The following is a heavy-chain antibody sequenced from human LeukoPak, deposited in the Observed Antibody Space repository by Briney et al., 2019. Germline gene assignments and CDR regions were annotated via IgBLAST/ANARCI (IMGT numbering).Heavy chain of an antibody. CDR3: ARGYYDILTGYLDWFDP. J-gene: IGHJ5*02. CDR2: INPNSGDT. CDR1: GFTFTDYF. V-gene: IGHV1-2*02. D-gene: IGHD3-9*01. Sequence: GGSLRLSCAASGFTFTDYFMHWVRQAPGQGLEWMGWINPNSGDTNSAQKFQGRVTMTRDTSISTAYMELSRLRYDDTAMYYCARGYYDILTGYLDWFDPWGQGTLVTVSS.